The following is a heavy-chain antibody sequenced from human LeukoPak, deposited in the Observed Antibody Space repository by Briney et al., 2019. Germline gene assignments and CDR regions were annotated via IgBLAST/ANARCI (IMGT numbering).Heavy chain of an antibody. CDR1: GFTFSNYA. J-gene: IGHJ4*02. CDR2: ISGSGSST. V-gene: IGHV3-23*01. Sequence: PGGSLRLSCAASGFTFSNYAMNWVRQAPGKGLEWVSHISGSGSSTYYADSVKGRFTISRDNSKNTLYLQMNSLRAEDTAVYYCAKVPKGGYFDYWGQGTLVTVSS. CDR3: AKVPKGGYFDY.